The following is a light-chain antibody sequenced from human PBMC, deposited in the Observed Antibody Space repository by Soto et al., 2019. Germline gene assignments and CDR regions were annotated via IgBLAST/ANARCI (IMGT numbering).Light chain of an antibody. CDR3: MQGTHWPYT. Sequence: DVVMTQSPLSLPVTLGQPASISCRSSQSLLHSDGNTYLNWFHQRPGQSPRLLIYMISKRDSGVPDRFSGSGSGTDFTLKISRVEAEDVGVYFCMQGTHWPYTFGQGTKLEI. CDR1: QSLLHSDGNTY. J-gene: IGKJ2*01. V-gene: IGKV2-30*02. CDR2: MIS.